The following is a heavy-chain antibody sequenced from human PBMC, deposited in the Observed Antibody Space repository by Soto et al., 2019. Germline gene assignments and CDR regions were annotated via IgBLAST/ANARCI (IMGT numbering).Heavy chain of an antibody. J-gene: IGHJ4*02. CDR1: GGSISSYY. CDR2: IYYSGST. CDR3: AGSEFH. D-gene: IGHD3-10*01. Sequence: SETLSLTCTVSGGSISSYYWSWIRQPPGKGLEWIGYIYYSGSTNYNPSLKSRVTISVDTSKNQFSLKLSSVTAADTAVYHCAGSEFHWGQGTLVTVSS. V-gene: IGHV4-59*08.